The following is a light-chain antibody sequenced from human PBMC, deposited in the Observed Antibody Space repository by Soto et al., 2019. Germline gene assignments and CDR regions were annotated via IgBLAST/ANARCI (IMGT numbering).Light chain of an antibody. V-gene: IGKV3-20*01. J-gene: IGKJ1*01. CDR2: GVS. Sequence: EIVWARCPVNMSQSPGERSTLSCMASQSVSKNYLPWYPRKPGQAPRLHTYGVSSGATCIPDGFRGSGSGTDFTRTISSLEPADFAVHYYQRYGRSCTFGQGTKVDIK. CDR3: QRYGRSCT. CDR1: QSVSKNY.